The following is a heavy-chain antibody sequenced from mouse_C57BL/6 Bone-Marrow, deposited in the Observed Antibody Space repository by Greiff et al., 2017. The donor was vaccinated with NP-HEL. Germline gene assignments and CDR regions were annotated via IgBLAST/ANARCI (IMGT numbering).Heavy chain of an antibody. CDR1: GYTFTSYG. D-gene: IGHD2-2*01. CDR3: ARSLYGYDLYWYFDV. CDR2: IYPRSGNT. J-gene: IGHJ1*03. V-gene: IGHV1-81*01. Sequence: QVQLKESGAELARPGASVKLSCKASGYTFTSYGISWVKQRTGQGLEWIGEIYPRSGNTYYNEKFKGKATLTADKSSSTAYMELRSLTSEDSAVYFCARSLYGYDLYWYFDVWGTGTTVTVSS.